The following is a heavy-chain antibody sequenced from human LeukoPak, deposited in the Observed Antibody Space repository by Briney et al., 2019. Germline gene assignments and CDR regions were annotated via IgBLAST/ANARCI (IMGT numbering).Heavy chain of an antibody. Sequence: PGGSLRLSCDASGFTFKNSAMHWVRQAPGKGLEYVSGISSNGGSTYYANAVKGRFTISRDNSKNTVYLQMGSLRVEDMAIYYCARWYNSLDVWGQGTTVTVSS. J-gene: IGHJ6*02. CDR1: GFTFKNSA. D-gene: IGHD1-1*01. CDR3: ARWYNSLDV. CDR2: ISSNGGST. V-gene: IGHV3-64*01.